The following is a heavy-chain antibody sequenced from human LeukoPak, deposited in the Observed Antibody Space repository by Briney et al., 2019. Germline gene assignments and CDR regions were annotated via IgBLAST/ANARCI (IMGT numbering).Heavy chain of an antibody. CDR3: AKAPVTSCRGAFCYPFDY. CDR2: ISGSGGST. D-gene: IGHD2-15*01. Sequence: GGSLRLPCAASGFTFSSYAMSWARQAPGKGLEWVSAISGSGGSTYYADSVKGRFTISRDNSKNTLCLQMNSLRAEDTAVYYCAKAPVTSCRGAFCYPFDYWGQGTLVTVSS. CDR1: GFTFSSYA. V-gene: IGHV3-23*01. J-gene: IGHJ4*02.